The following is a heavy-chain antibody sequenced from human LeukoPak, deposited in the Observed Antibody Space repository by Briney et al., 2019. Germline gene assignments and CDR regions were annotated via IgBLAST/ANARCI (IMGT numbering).Heavy chain of an antibody. CDR3: AKGLSTTIVTPLGC. D-gene: IGHD5-18*01. Sequence: GGSLRLSCAASGFTFSSYAMSWVRQTPGKGLEWVSSFSGSGTSTYYADSVKGRFTISRGNSKNMLYLQMSSLRAEDTAVYYCAKGLSTTIVTPLGCWGQGTLVTVSS. J-gene: IGHJ4*02. CDR2: FSGSGTST. CDR1: GFTFSSYA. V-gene: IGHV3-23*01.